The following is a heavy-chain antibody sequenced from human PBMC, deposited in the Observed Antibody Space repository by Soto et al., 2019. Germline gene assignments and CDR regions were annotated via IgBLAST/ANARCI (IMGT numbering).Heavy chain of an antibody. Sequence: QVQLQQWGAGLLKPSETLSLTCAVYGGSFSGYHWSWIRQPPGKGLEWIGEINHSGSTSYNPSIKSRVTISVDASKNQFSLKVTSVTAADTAAYYCARGSGRGNGWGTYFYYGMGVWGQGTTVTVSS. D-gene: IGHD6-19*01. CDR2: INHSGST. CDR3: ARGSGRGNGWGTYFYYGMGV. J-gene: IGHJ6*02. V-gene: IGHV4-34*01. CDR1: GGSFSGYH.